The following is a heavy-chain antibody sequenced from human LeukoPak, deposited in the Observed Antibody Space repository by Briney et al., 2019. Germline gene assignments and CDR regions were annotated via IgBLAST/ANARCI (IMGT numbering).Heavy chain of an antibody. CDR3: ARGAVAARVVYFDY. Sequence: GGSLRLSCAASGFTFSSYAMHWVRKAPGKGLEWVAVISYDGSNKYYADSVKGRFTISRDNSKNTLYLQMNSLRAEDTAVYYCARGAVAARVVYFDYWGQGTLVTVSS. CDR1: GFTFSSYA. J-gene: IGHJ4*02. V-gene: IGHV3-30-3*01. CDR2: ISYDGSNK. D-gene: IGHD2-15*01.